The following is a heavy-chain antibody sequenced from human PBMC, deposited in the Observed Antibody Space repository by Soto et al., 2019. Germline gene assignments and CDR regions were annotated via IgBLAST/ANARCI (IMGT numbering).Heavy chain of an antibody. D-gene: IGHD2-2*01. J-gene: IGHJ6*04. CDR1: GFTFINAW. V-gene: IGHV3-15*07. Sequence: GGSLRLSCAASGFTFINAWMNWVRQAPGKGLEWVGRIKSKTDGGTTDYAAPVKGRFTISRDDSKNTLYLQMNSLKTEDTAVYYCTTRNHIVVVPAATNIPPSMDVWGKGTTVTVSS. CDR3: TTRNHIVVVPAATNIPPSMDV. CDR2: IKSKTDGGTT.